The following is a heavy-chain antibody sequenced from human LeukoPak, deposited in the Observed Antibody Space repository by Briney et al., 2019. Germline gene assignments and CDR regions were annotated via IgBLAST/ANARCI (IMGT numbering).Heavy chain of an antibody. J-gene: IGHJ6*02. Sequence: SETLSLTCAVYSGSFSGYYWSWIRQPPGKGLEWIGEINHSGSTNYNPSLKSRVTISVDTSKNQFSLKLSSVTAADTAVYYCARWYYYGSGSYYQGLYYYYGMDVWGQGTTVTVSS. V-gene: IGHV4-34*01. CDR1: SGSFSGYY. D-gene: IGHD3-10*01. CDR2: INHSGST. CDR3: ARWYYYGSGSYYQGLYYYYGMDV.